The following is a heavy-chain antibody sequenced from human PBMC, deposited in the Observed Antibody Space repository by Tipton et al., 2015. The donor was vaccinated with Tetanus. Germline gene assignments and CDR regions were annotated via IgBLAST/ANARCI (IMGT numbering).Heavy chain of an antibody. CDR1: GFTFTSFG. D-gene: IGHD4-11*01. Sequence: SLRLSCAASGFTFTSFGIHWVRQAPGKGLEWVADISFHGINKYYADSVKGRFTISRDNSKNTVDLQMNSLRAEDTAVYYCAKDLWGGSNSAQIDFWGQGTLVTVSS. J-gene: IGHJ4*02. CDR3: AKDLWGGSNSAQIDF. V-gene: IGHV3-30*18. CDR2: ISFHGINK.